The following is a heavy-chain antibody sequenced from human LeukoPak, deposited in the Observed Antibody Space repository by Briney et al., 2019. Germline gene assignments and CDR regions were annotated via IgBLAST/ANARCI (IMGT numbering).Heavy chain of an antibody. J-gene: IGHJ4*02. Sequence: PSETLSLTCTVSGGSISSSSYYWGWIRQPPGKGLEWIGSIYYNGSTYYNPSLKSRVTISVDTSKNQFSLKLSSVTAADTAVYYCARGDYYGSGSYHSPPYFDYWGQGTLVTVSS. V-gene: IGHV4-39*01. CDR2: IYYNGST. D-gene: IGHD3-10*01. CDR3: ARGDYYGSGSYHSPPYFDY. CDR1: GGSISSSSYY.